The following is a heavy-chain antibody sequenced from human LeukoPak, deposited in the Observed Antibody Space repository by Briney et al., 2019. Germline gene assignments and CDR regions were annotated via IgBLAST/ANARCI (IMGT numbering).Heavy chain of an antibody. Sequence: GGSLRLSCAASGFTFISYEMCRVRPAPGKGLEWVSYISGSGGTVKYADSVKGRFTISRDNAKNSLYLQMNSLRAEDTAVYYCAGDLPHWGQGTLVTVSS. CDR3: AGDLPH. CDR1: GFTFISYE. CDR2: ISGSGGTV. V-gene: IGHV3-48*03. J-gene: IGHJ4*02.